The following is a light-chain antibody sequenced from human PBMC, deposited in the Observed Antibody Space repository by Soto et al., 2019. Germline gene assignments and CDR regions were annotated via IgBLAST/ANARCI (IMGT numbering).Light chain of an antibody. Sequence: EIVLTQSPATLSLSPGERATLSCRASQSVSSYLAWYQQKPGQAPRLLIYDASNRATGIPVRFSGSGSGTDFTLTISNLEPEDFGVYYCQQRNKWPSTFGGGTKVEIK. V-gene: IGKV3-11*01. J-gene: IGKJ4*01. CDR2: DAS. CDR3: QQRNKWPST. CDR1: QSVSSY.